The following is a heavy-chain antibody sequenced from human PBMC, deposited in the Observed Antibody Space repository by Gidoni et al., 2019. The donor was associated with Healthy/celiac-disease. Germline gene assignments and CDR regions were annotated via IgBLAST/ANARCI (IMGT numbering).Heavy chain of an antibody. V-gene: IGHV4-34*01. CDR1: GGSFSGYY. CDR3: ARGGVRIPHY. CDR2: INHSGIT. D-gene: IGHD2-2*02. J-gene: IGHJ4*02. Sequence: QVQLQQWGAGLLKPSETLSLTCAVYGGSFSGYYWSWIRQPPGKGLEWIGEINHSGITNYNPSLKSRVTISVDTSKNQFSLKLYSVTAADTAVYYCARGGVRIPHYWGQGTLVTVSS.